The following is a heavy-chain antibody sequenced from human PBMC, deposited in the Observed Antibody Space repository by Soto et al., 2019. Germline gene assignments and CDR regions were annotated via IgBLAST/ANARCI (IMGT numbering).Heavy chain of an antibody. CDR1: GFTFSSYA. V-gene: IGHV3-64D*06. CDR3: VAGYPVKTTPFDY. CDR2: ISSNGGST. J-gene: IGHJ4*02. D-gene: IGHD2-15*01. Sequence: GGSLRLSCSASGFTFSSYAMHWVRQAPGKGLEYVSAISSNGGSTYYADSVKGRFTISRDNSKNTLYLQMSSLRAEDTAVYYCVAGYPVKTTPFDYWGQGTLVTVSS.